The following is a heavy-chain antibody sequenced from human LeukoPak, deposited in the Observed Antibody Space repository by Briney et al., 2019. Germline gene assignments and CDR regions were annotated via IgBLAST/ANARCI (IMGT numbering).Heavy chain of an antibody. D-gene: IGHD6-13*01. CDR3: ARDSSSSWYAGLDY. Sequence: GASVKVSCKASGYTFTGYYMHWVRQAPGQGLEWMGWINPNSGGTNYAQKFQGRVTMTRDTSISTAYMELSRLRSDDTAVYYCARDSSSSWYAGLDYWGQGTLVTVSS. V-gene: IGHV1-2*02. CDR2: INPNSGGT. J-gene: IGHJ4*02. CDR1: GYTFTGYY.